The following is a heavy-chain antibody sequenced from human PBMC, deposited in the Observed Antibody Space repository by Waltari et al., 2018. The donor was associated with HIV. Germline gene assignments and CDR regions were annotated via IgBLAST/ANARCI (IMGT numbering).Heavy chain of an antibody. CDR1: GYTFTSYG. D-gene: IGHD5-12*01. Sequence: QVQMVQSGAEVKKPGASVKVSCKASGYTFTSYGISWVRQAPGQGLEWMGWISAYNGNTKYAQKLQGRVTMTTDTATSTAYMELRNLRSDDTAVYYCGRDGPGRGLQLDYFYYDGMDVWGQGTSVTVSS. CDR2: ISAYNGNT. V-gene: IGHV1-18*01. CDR3: GRDGPGRGLQLDYFYYDGMDV. J-gene: IGHJ6*02.